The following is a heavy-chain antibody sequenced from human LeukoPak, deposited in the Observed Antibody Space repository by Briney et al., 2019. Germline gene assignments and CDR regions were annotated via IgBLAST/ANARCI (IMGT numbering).Heavy chain of an antibody. V-gene: IGHV3-43D*03. J-gene: IGHJ4*02. CDR1: GFTFDDYA. D-gene: IGHD1-26*01. Sequence: GGSLRLSCAASGFTFDDYAMHWVRQAPGKGLEWVALISWDGGSTYYADSVKGRFTISRDNSKNSLYLQMNSLRAEDTALYYCARDRPSIVGATTSDYWGQGTLVTVSS. CDR2: ISWDGGST. CDR3: ARDRPSIVGATTSDY.